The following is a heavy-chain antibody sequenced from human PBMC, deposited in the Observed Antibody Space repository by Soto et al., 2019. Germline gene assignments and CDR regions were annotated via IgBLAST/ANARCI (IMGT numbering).Heavy chain of an antibody. CDR1: GGSISSYY. D-gene: IGHD5-12*01. Sequence: SETLSLTCTVSGGSISSYYWSWIRQPPGKGLEWIGYIYYSGSTNYNPSLESRVTISVDTSKNQFSLKLSSVTAADTAVYYCARDGNRDGYNYYFDYWGQGTLVTVYS. J-gene: IGHJ4*02. V-gene: IGHV4-59*01. CDR3: ARDGNRDGYNYYFDY. CDR2: IYYSGST.